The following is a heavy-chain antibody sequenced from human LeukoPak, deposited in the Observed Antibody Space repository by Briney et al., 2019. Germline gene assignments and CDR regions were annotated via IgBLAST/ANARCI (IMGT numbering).Heavy chain of an antibody. CDR1: GSTFSSYD. CDR3: ARGPYGTGSHFDF. Sequence: ASVKVSCKASGSTFSSYDINWVRQATGQGLEWMGWMNPNSGDTGYTQRLQGRVTMTRDTSISTAYMELSSLRSEDTAVYYRARGPYGTGSHFDFWGQGTLVTVSS. D-gene: IGHD3-10*01. CDR2: MNPNSGDT. V-gene: IGHV1-8*02. J-gene: IGHJ4*02.